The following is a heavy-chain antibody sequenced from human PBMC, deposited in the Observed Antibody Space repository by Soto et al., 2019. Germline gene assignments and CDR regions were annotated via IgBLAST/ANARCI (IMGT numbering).Heavy chain of an antibody. D-gene: IGHD1-26*01. CDR2: ISYDGSNT. CDR3: AKSGLRWELPDAFDI. V-gene: IGHV3-30*18. Sequence: PGGSLRLSCAASGFTFSSYGMHWVRQAPGKGLEWVAVISYDGSNTYSADAVKGQFTISKDNSKNTLYLQMNSLRAEDTAVYYCAKSGLRWELPDAFDIWGQGTMVTVSS. J-gene: IGHJ3*02. CDR1: GFTFSSYG.